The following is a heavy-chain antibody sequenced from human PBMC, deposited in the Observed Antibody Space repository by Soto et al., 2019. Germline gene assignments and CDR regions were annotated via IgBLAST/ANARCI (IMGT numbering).Heavy chain of an antibody. Sequence: EVQLLESGGGLVQPGGSLRLSCGVSGFTFNDFEMNWVRQAPGKGLEWLAYIDGSGTNKKYADSVRGRFTIARDNPNNSLFLQMSSLRAADTAIYYCAIGFGRFNYWGQGTLVSVSS. J-gene: IGHJ4*02. D-gene: IGHD3-10*01. CDR3: AIGFGRFNY. CDR2: IDGSGTNK. V-gene: IGHV3-48*03. CDR1: GFTFNDFE.